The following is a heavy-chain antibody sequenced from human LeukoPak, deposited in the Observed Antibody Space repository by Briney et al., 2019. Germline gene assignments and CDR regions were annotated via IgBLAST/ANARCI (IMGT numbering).Heavy chain of an antibody. CDR1: GFTFSSYG. J-gene: IGHJ3*02. Sequence: TGGSLRLSCAASGFTFSSYGMHWVRQAPGKGLEWVAVIWYDGSNKYCADSVKGRFTISRDNSKNTLYLQMNSLRAEDTAVYYCARSSSGEAFDIWGQGTMVTVSS. D-gene: IGHD3-10*01. CDR2: IWYDGSNK. V-gene: IGHV3-33*01. CDR3: ARSSSGEAFDI.